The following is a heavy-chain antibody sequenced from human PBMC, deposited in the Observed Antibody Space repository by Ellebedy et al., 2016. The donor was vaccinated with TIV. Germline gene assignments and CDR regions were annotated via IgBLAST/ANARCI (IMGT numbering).Heavy chain of an antibody. D-gene: IGHD3-10*01. CDR2: ISGSSGRI. CDR1: GFTLSSHF. J-gene: IGHJ4*02. V-gene: IGHV3-48*01. Sequence: GESLKISXEGSGFTLSSHFINWVRQAPGQGLEWLAYISGSSGRIDYADSVRGRFTISKDNAKNSVDLQMDSLRVEDTSVYYCAREDYGSGWTDSWGQGTLVTVSS. CDR3: AREDYGSGWTDS.